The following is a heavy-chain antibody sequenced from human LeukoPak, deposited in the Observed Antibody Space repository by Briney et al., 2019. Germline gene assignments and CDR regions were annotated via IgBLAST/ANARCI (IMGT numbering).Heavy chain of an antibody. CDR1: GFSFSNNY. Sequence: PGGSLRPSCAASGFSFSNNYMNWVRQAPGKGLEWVSVIYSGGSTYYADSVKGRFTISRDNSKNTLYLQMNSLRAEDTAVYYCARGQNVPAWGQGTLVTVSS. J-gene: IGHJ4*02. CDR3: ARGQNVPA. CDR2: IYSGGST. V-gene: IGHV3-53*01. D-gene: IGHD1-1*01.